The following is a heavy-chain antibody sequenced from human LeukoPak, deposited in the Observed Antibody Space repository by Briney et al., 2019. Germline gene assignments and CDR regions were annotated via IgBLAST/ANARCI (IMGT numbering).Heavy chain of an antibody. CDR3: ARDKRDYNNSLTVNWFDP. D-gene: IGHD4-11*01. J-gene: IGHJ5*02. CDR1: GDSISSYY. Sequence: PSETLSLTCTVSGDSISSYYWSLIRQPAGKGLEWIGRIYASGSTNYNPSLKSRVTMSVDPSKSQFSLRLSSVTAADTAVYYCARDKRDYNNSLTVNWFDPWGQGTLVTVSS. CDR2: IYASGST. V-gene: IGHV4-4*07.